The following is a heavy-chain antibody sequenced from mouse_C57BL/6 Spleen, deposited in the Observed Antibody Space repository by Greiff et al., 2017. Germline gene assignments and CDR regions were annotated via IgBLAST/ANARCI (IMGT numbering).Heavy chain of an antibody. CDR1: GYSFTDYN. J-gene: IGHJ2*01. CDR3: ARGGTTVAPFDY. CDR2: INPNCGTT. Sequence: VQLQQSGPELVKPGASVKISCKASGYSFTDYNMNWVKQSTGKSLEWIGVINPNCGTTSYNQQFKGKATLTVDQSSSTAYMQLNSLTSEDSAVYYCARGGTTVAPFDYWGQGTTLTVSS. D-gene: IGHD1-1*01. V-gene: IGHV1-39*01.